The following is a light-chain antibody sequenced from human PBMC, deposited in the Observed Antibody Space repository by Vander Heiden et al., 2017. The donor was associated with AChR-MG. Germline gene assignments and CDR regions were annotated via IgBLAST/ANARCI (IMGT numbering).Light chain of an antibody. CDR2: DAS. CDR1: QSVSSH. V-gene: IGKV3-11*01. J-gene: IGKJ5*01. CDR3: QQRSNWPPEIT. Sequence: EIVLTQSPATLSLSPGERATLSCRASQSVSSHLAWYQQKPGQAPRLLIYDASKRATGIPARFSGSGSGTDFTLTISSLEPEDFAVYYCQQRSNWPPEITFGQGTRLEIK.